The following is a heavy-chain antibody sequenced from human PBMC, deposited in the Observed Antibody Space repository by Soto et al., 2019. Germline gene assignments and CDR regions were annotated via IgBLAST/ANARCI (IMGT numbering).Heavy chain of an antibody. Sequence: SETLSLTCTVSGGSISSGGYYWSWIRQHPGKGLEWIGYIYYSGSTYYSPSLKSRVTISVDTSKNQFSLKLSSVTAADTAVYYCASDRYDSSGYYIDYWGQGTLVTVSS. V-gene: IGHV4-31*03. CDR3: ASDRYDSSGYYIDY. CDR1: GGSISSGGYY. J-gene: IGHJ4*02. D-gene: IGHD3-22*01. CDR2: IYYSGST.